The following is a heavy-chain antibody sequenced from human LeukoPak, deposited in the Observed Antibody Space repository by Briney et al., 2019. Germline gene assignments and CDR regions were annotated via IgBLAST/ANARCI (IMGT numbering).Heavy chain of an antibody. CDR1: GFTFTSYA. CDR3: ASIYCTNGVCYDYYYGMDV. D-gene: IGHD2-8*01. Sequence: GGSLRLSCAASGFTFTSYAMSWVRQAPGKGLEWAAVISYDGSNKYYADSVKGRFTISRDNSKNTLYLQMNSLRAEDTAVYYCASIYCTNGVCYDYYYGMDVWGQGTTVTVSS. V-gene: IGHV3-30-3*01. J-gene: IGHJ6*02. CDR2: ISYDGSNK.